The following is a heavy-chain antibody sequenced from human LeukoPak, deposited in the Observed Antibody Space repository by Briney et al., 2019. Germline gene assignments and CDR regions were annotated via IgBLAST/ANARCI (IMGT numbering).Heavy chain of an antibody. D-gene: IGHD6-13*01. CDR2: IIPIFGTA. CDR1: GGTFSSYA. Sequence: ASVKVSCKASGGTFSSYAISWVRQAPGQGLEWMGGIIPIFGTANYAQKFQGRVTITADKSTSTAYMELSSLRSEDTAVYYCARKAAAGPYLPSYFQHWGQGTLVTVSS. CDR3: ARKAAAGPYLPSYFQH. V-gene: IGHV1-69*06. J-gene: IGHJ1*01.